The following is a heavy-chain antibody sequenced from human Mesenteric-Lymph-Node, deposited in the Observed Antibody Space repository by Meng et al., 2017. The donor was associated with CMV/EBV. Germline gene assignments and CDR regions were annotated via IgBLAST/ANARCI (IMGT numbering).Heavy chain of an antibody. CDR1: GHSFTTYD. J-gene: IGHJ6*02. V-gene: IGHV1-69*05. CDR2: IIVISGTA. D-gene: IGHD3-10*01. Sequence: SVKVSCKASGHSFTTYDVNWVRQATGQGLEWMGGIIVISGTASYAQKFQGRVTISTDESTSTAYMELSSLRSEDTAVYYCASSLLVRGGSKSLDVWGQGTTVTVSS. CDR3: ASSLLVRGGSKSLDV.